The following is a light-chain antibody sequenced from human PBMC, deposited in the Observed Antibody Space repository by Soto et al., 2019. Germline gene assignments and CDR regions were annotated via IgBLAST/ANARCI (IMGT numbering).Light chain of an antibody. V-gene: IGKV3-15*01. Sequence: EMVVTQSPATLSLSPGERATLSCRASQSVSSNLAWYQQKPGQAPRLLIYGASTRAIGIPARFSGSGSGTEFTLTIGSMKSEDFAVDYCQQYNNWITFGQGTRLEIK. CDR1: QSVSSN. CDR2: GAS. CDR3: QQYNNWIT. J-gene: IGKJ5*01.